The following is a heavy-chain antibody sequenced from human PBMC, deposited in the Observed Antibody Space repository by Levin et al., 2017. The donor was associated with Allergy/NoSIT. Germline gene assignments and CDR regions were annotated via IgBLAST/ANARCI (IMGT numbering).Heavy chain of an antibody. D-gene: IGHD3-10*01. J-gene: IGHJ6*02. V-gene: IGHV4-31*02. CDR2: IYNRGGA. CDR3: ARDECAWFGECYGMDV. Sequence: SETLSLTCTVSGDSISRGEFYWSWIRQLPGKGLEWIGFIYNRGGAYYIPSLKSRLFMSMDTSKNQFSLRLSSVTVADTAIYYCARDECAWFGECYGMDVWGQGTTVTVSS. CDR1: GDSISRGEFY.